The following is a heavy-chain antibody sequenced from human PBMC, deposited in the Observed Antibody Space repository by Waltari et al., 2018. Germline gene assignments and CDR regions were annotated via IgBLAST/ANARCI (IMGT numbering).Heavy chain of an antibody. V-gene: IGHV3-23*04. J-gene: IGHJ4*02. D-gene: IGHD1-26*01. CDR2: ISGSDSKT. Sequence: EVQLVESGGGLVQPGGSLRLSCVASGFTFSSYALCWVRQAPGKGLELVSTISGSDSKTYYADSVKGRLTISRDNSKNTLYLQMNSLRAEDTAVYYCAKQVLGRYYVDYWGQGTLVTVSS. CDR3: AKQVLGRYYVDY. CDR1: GFTFSSYA.